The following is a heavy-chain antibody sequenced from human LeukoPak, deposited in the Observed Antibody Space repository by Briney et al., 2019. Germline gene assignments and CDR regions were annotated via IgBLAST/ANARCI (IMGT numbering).Heavy chain of an antibody. J-gene: IGHJ3*02. CDR2: IYYSGST. V-gene: IGHV4-59*12. Sequence: PSETLSLTCTVSGGSISSYYWSWIRQPPGKGLEWIGHIYYSGSTNYNPSLKSRVTISVDTSKNQFSLKLSSVTAADTAVYYCAREASDAFDIWGQGTMVTVSS. CDR1: GGSISSYY. CDR3: AREASDAFDI.